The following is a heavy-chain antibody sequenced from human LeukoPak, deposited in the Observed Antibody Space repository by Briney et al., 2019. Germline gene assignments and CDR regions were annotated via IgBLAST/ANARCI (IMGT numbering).Heavy chain of an antibody. D-gene: IGHD3-10*01. CDR2: MNPNGGNT. CDR1: GYTFTSYD. Sequence: ASVKVSCKASGYTFTSYDINRVRQATGQGLEWMGWMNPNGGNTGYAQKFQGRVTITRNTSISTAYMELSSLRSEDTAVYYCARGPSMRMVRGVISRYYFDYWGQGTLVTVSS. V-gene: IGHV1-8*03. CDR3: ARGPSMRMVRGVISRYYFDY. J-gene: IGHJ4*02.